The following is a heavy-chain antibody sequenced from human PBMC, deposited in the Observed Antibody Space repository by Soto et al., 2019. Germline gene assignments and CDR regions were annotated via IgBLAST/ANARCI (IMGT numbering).Heavy chain of an antibody. J-gene: IGHJ3*02. Sequence: PSETLSLTCAAYVGSFSGHYRSWIRQPPGTGLEWIGEINHSGSTNYNPSLKSRVTISVDTSKNQFSLKLSSVTAADTAVYYCAFRDYWLLGDAFDIWGQGTMVTVS. CDR3: AFRDYWLLGDAFDI. CDR2: INHSGST. D-gene: IGHD3-9*01. V-gene: IGHV4-34*01. CDR1: VGSFSGHY.